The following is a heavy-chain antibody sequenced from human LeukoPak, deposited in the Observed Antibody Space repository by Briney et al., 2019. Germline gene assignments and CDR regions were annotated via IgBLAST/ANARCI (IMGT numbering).Heavy chain of an antibody. CDR2: INWNGRAV. V-gene: IGHV3-9*01. Sequence: GRSLRLSCAASGFTFTDYSMHWVRQVPGKGLEWVSTINWNGRAVGYADSVRGRFTISRDNAKDSLFLQMNSLRADDTAMYFCTRVGVGGYWGQGTLVTVSS. D-gene: IGHD3-16*01. CDR1: GFTFTDYS. CDR3: TRVGVGGY. J-gene: IGHJ4*02.